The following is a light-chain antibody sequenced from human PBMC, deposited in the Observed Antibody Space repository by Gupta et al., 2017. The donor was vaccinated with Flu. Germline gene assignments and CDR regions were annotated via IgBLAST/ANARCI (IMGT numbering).Light chain of an antibody. J-gene: IGKJ1*01. CDR2: LAY. Sequence: VAPGETAYISCRASQRRLHSNGYNYLDWYVQKPGQSPQPLSYLAYNRAPAVPDRFIARGSGTDFTLTIRIVEPEDVGIYYCRQTLQSPVAFGQGTKVEIK. CDR3: RQTLQSPVA. CDR1: QRRLHSNGYNY. V-gene: IGKV2-28*01.